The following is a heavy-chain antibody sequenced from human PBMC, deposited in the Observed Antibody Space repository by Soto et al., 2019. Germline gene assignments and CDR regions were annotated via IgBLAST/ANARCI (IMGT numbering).Heavy chain of an antibody. D-gene: IGHD5-18*01. J-gene: IGHJ4*02. CDR2: IWYDGSNK. Sequence: GGSLRLSCAASGFTFSSYGMHWVRQAPGKGLEWVAVIWYDGSNKYYADSVKGRFTVSRDNSKNTLYLQMNSLRAEDTAVYYCAKVLYSYGPFDSWGQGTLVTVSS. CDR1: GFTFSSYG. V-gene: IGHV3-33*06. CDR3: AKVLYSYGPFDS.